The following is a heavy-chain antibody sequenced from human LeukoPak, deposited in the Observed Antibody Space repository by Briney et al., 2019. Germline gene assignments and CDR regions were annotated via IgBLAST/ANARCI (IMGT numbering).Heavy chain of an antibody. CDR1: GFTFSNYA. CDR3: VKDLVNYYDSGGYYSPFDY. Sequence: PGGSLRLSCAASGFTFSNYAMSWVRQAPGKGLEWVSAISGGGGSTYYADSVKGRFTISRDNSKNTLYLQMNSLRVEDTAVYYCVKDLVNYYDSGGYYSPFDYWGQGTLVTVSS. D-gene: IGHD3-22*01. CDR2: ISGGGGST. V-gene: IGHV3-23*01. J-gene: IGHJ4*02.